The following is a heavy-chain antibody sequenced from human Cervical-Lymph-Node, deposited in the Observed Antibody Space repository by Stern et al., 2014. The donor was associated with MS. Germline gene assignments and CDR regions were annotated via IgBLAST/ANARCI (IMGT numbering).Heavy chain of an antibody. J-gene: IGHJ6*02. CDR2: INPPFGEP. CDR1: GGTFSNYD. CDR3: ASPLTATSVPFGYYGMDV. V-gene: IGHV1-69*01. D-gene: IGHD4-17*01. Sequence: VQLVESGAEVKKPGSSVKVSCKASGGTFSNYDTSWVRQAPGQGLEWMGGINPPFGEPKYAQKFQGRVTITADESASTACMDLSSLRSEDTAVYYCASPLTATSVPFGYYGMDVWGQGTTVTVS.